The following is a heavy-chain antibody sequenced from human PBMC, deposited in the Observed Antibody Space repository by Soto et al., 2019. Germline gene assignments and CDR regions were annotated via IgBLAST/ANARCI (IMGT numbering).Heavy chain of an antibody. CDR3: ARDHHYYDSWFTAFDI. V-gene: IGHV4-30-4*01. J-gene: IGHJ3*02. Sequence: QVQLQESGPGLVKPSQTLSLTCTVSGGSISSGDYYWSWIRQPPGKGLEWIGYIYYSGSTYYNPSLKSRVTISLDTSKNQCSLKLSSVTAADTAVYYCARDHHYYDSWFTAFDIWGQGTMVTVSS. CDR2: IYYSGST. D-gene: IGHD3-22*01. CDR1: GGSISSGDYY.